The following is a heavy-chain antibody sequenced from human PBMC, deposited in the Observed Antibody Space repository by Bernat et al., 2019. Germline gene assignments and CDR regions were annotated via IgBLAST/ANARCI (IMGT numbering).Heavy chain of an antibody. CDR3: ARGRYCSSTSCYSTDY. Sequence: QVQLQQWGAGLLKPSETLSLTCAVYGGSFSGYYWSWIRQPPGKGLEWIGEINHSGSTNYNPSLKSRVTISVDTSKNQFSLKLSYVTAADTAVYYCARGRYCSSTSCYSTDYWGQGTLVTVSS. J-gene: IGHJ4*02. CDR1: GGSFSGYY. V-gene: IGHV4-34*01. D-gene: IGHD2-2*01. CDR2: INHSGST.